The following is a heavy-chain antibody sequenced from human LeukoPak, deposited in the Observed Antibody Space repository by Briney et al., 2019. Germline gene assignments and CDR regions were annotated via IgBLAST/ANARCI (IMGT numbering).Heavy chain of an antibody. V-gene: IGHV4-30-4*08. CDR1: GGSISSGDYY. J-gene: IGHJ4*02. CDR3: VAYDSSGTSFDY. D-gene: IGHD3-22*01. Sequence: SETLSLTYTVSGGSISSGDYYWSWIRQPPGKGLEWIGYIYYSGSTYYNPSLKSRVTISVDTSKNQFSLKLSSVTAADTAVYYCVAYDSSGTSFDYWGQGTLVTVSS. CDR2: IYYSGST.